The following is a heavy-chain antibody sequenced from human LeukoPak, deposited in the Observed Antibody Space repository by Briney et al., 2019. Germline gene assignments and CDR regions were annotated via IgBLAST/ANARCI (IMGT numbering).Heavy chain of an antibody. J-gene: IGHJ5*02. CDR3: ARVLSARHCSSTSCYTTGWFDP. V-gene: IGHV4-39*07. Sequence: SETLSLTCTVCGGSISSSSYYWGWIRQPPGKGLEWIGSIYYSGSTYYNPSLKSRVTISVDTSKNQFSLKLSSVTAADTAVYYCARVLSARHCSSTSCYTTGWFDPWGQGTLVTVSS. CDR2: IYYSGST. D-gene: IGHD2-2*02. CDR1: GGSISSSSYY.